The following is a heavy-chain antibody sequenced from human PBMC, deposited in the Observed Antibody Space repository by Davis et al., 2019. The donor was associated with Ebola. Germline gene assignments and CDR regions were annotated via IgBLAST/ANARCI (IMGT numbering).Heavy chain of an antibody. Sequence: PGGSLRLSCAASGFTFAESAMHWVRQAPGKGLEWVSSISWNSGNIGYADSVRGRFTISRDNANNSLILQMNNLRPEDTAFYYCARDMRHVVAVIRDWGQGTLVTVSS. V-gene: IGHV3-9*01. CDR2: ISWNSGNI. J-gene: IGHJ4*02. D-gene: IGHD2-21*01. CDR1: GFTFAESA. CDR3: ARDMRHVVAVIRD.